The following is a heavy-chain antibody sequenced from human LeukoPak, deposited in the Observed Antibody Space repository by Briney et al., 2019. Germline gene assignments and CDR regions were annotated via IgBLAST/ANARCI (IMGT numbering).Heavy chain of an antibody. CDR3: ARSGYSFLVDS. J-gene: IGHJ4*02. CDR1: GGSISSSGYY. D-gene: IGHD5-18*01. V-gene: IGHV4-39*01. Sequence: ASETLSLTCTVSGGSISSSGYYWGWIRQPPGKGLEWIASMSYSGTTYYSPSLKSRVTISADTSKNQFSLKLSSVTAADTAVYFCARSGYSFLVDSWGQGTLVTASA. CDR2: MSYSGTT.